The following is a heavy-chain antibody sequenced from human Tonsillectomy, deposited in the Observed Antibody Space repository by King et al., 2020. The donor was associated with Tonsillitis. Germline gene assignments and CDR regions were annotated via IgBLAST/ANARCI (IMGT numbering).Heavy chain of an antibody. D-gene: IGHD2-8*01. V-gene: IGHV3-74*01. CDR1: GFTFSSYW. J-gene: IGHJ6*02. CDR3: ARDGDGVWSMDV. Sequence: VQLVESGGGLVQPGGSLRLSCAASGFTFSSYWMHWVRQAPGKGLVLVSRINSDGSTIYYADSVKGRFTISRDNAKNSLNLQMNSLRDEDTAVYYCARDGDGVWSMDVWGQGTTVTVSS. CDR2: INSDGSTI.